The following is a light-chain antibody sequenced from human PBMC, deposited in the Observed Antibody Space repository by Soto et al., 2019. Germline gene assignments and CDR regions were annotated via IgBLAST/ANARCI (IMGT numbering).Light chain of an antibody. V-gene: IGLV4-69*01. CDR3: QTWDSGTTVV. J-gene: IGLJ2*01. Sequence: QLVLTQSPSASASLGASVKLTCTLSSGHSTYAIAWHQQQPEKGPRYLMKVNSDGSHTMGDWIPDRFSGSSSGAERYLTISSLQSEDEADYYCQTWDSGTTVVFGGGTKVTVL. CDR1: SGHSTYA. CDR2: VNSDGSH.